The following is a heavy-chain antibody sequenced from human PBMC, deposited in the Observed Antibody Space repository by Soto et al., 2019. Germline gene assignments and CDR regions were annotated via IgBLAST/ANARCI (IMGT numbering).Heavy chain of an antibody. V-gene: IGHV1-69*13. CDR2: IIPIFGTA. CDR1: GGTFSSYA. J-gene: IGHJ4*02. CDR3: ARAPYFDWLLYND. D-gene: IGHD3-9*01. Sequence: ASVKVSFKACGGTFSSYAISWLRQAPGQGLEWMGGIIPIFGTANYAQKFQGRVTITADESTSTAYMELSSLRSEDTAVYYCARAPYFDWLLYNDWGQGTLVTVSS.